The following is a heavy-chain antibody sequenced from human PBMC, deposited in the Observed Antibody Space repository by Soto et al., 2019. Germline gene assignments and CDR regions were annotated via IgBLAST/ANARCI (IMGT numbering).Heavy chain of an antibody. CDR1: GGSISRGGYY. D-gene: IGHD3-3*01. CDR2: IYYSGST. V-gene: IGHV4-31*03. J-gene: IGHJ4*02. Sequence: QVQLQESGPGLVKPSQTLSLTCTVSGGSISRGGYYWSWIRQHPGKGLEWIGYIYYSGSTYYNPSLKSRVTISVDTSKNQFSLKLSSVTAADTAVYYCARGNEKRITIFGVVEGFDYWGQGTLVTVSS. CDR3: ARGNEKRITIFGVVEGFDY.